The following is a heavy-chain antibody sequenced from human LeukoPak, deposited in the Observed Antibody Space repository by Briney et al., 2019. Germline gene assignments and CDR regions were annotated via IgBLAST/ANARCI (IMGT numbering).Heavy chain of an antibody. V-gene: IGHV3-23*01. J-gene: IGHJ4*02. D-gene: IGHD6-19*01. Sequence: PGGSLRLSCAASGFTFSNYAMSWVRQAPGKGLEWGSTISGGGITTYYADSARGRFTISRDNSKNKIFLQMKSLRADDTALYYCPRQSYASGWNPFDYWGQGILVTVSS. CDR2: ISGGGITT. CDR1: GFTFSNYA. CDR3: PRQSYASGWNPFDY.